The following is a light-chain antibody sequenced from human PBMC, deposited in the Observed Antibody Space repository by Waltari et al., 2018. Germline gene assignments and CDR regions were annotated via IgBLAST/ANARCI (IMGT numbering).Light chain of an antibody. J-gene: IGLJ2*01. Sequence: QSALTQPPSASGSPGQSVTISCTGTSSDVGAYDYVSCYQQHPGKAPKLMLSEVTQRPSGVPDRFSGYTAGNTASLTVSGLQAEDEAVYYCSSYAGRNGVIFGGGTMLTVL. CDR1: SSDVGAYDY. CDR2: EVT. V-gene: IGLV2-8*01. CDR3: SSYAGRNGVI.